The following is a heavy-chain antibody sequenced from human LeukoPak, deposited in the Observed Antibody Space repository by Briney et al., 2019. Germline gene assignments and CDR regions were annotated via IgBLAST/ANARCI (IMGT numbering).Heavy chain of an antibody. CDR2: ISGSGGST. V-gene: IGHV3-23*01. Sequence: GGSLRLSCAASGFTFISYAMSWVRQAPGKGLEWVSAISGSGGSTYYADSVNGRFTISRDNSKNTLYLQMNSLRAEDTAVYYCAKDEHIVVVTATYFDYWGQGTLVTVSS. CDR3: AKDEHIVVVTATYFDY. CDR1: GFTFISYA. J-gene: IGHJ4*02. D-gene: IGHD2-21*02.